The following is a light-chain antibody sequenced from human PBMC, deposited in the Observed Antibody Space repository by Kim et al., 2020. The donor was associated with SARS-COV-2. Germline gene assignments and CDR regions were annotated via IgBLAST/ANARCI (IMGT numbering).Light chain of an antibody. CDR2: DVS. V-gene: IGLV2-14*03. CDR1: SSDVGDDNY. Sequence: GQSITISCSGTSSDVGDDNYVSWYQQHPGEVPKLMIYDVSERPSGVSNRFSGSKSGNTASLTISGLQAEDEADYYCSSYTTSSTYVFGTGTKVTVL. CDR3: SSYTTSSTYV. J-gene: IGLJ1*01.